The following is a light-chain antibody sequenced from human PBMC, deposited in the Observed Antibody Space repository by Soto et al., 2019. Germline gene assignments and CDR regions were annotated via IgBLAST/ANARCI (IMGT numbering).Light chain of an antibody. CDR2: DAS. Sequence: DIQMTQSPSTLSASVGDRVTITCRASQSVSTRLAWYQQKPGKAPKLLIYDASSLQTGVPSRFSGSGSGAEFPLTISSLQPDDFATYYCQQYQSYSETFGHGTKVDIK. CDR3: QQYQSYSET. V-gene: IGKV1-5*01. CDR1: QSVSTR. J-gene: IGKJ3*01.